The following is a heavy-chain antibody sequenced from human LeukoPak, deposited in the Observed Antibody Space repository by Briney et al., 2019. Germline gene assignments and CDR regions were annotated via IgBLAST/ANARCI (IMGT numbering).Heavy chain of an antibody. D-gene: IGHD6-19*01. Sequence: GGSLRLSCAASGFTFSSYAMSWVRQAPGKGLEWVSAISGSGGSTYYADSVKGRFTISRDNSKNTLYLQMNSLRAEDTAVYYCAKDRGIAVAAPYFDYWGQGTLVTVSS. CDR1: GFTFSSYA. J-gene: IGHJ4*02. CDR2: ISGSGGST. V-gene: IGHV3-23*01. CDR3: AKDRGIAVAAPYFDY.